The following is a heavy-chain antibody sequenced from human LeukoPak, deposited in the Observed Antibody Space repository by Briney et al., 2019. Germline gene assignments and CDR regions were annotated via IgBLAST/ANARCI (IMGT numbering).Heavy chain of an antibody. D-gene: IGHD1-26*01. CDR3: ARSRNAWEHGSFDY. Sequence: PSETLSLTCAVYGGSFSGYYWSWIRQPPGKGLEWIGEINHSGSTNYNPSLKSRVTISVDTSKNQFSLKLSSVTAADTAVYYCARSRNAWEHGSFDYWGQGTLVTVSS. CDR1: GGSFSGYY. V-gene: IGHV4-34*01. CDR2: INHSGST. J-gene: IGHJ4*02.